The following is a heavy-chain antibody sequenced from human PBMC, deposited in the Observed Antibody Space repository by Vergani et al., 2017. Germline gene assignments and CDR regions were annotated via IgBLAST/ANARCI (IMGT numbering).Heavy chain of an antibody. V-gene: IGHV4-38-2*01. CDR3: ARSQGDYWYFDL. D-gene: IGHD2-21*01. Sequence: QVQLQESGPGLVKPSETLSLTCSVSGYSIGSGVYWAWIRQSPGEGLQWLTSIHNRGKNYHNPSLKSRVSVYLDTSKNRFSLNLTSVTATDTAVYYCARSQGDYWYFDLWGPGSLVTVSS. CDR2: IHNRGKN. CDR1: GYSIGSGVY. J-gene: IGHJ2*01.